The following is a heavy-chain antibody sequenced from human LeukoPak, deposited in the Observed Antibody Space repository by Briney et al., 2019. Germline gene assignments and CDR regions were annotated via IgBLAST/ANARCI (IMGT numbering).Heavy chain of an antibody. CDR2: MNQDGSAK. J-gene: IGHJ4*02. Sequence: GGSLRLSCAASGFNFRASWMTWVRQAPGKGLEWVADMNQDGSAKFYVDSVKGRFTVSRDNTESTLFLRMNSLRAEDTAVYFCAKEFSGGWSFDYWGQGTLVTVSS. D-gene: IGHD6-19*01. V-gene: IGHV3-7*03. CDR3: AKEFSGGWSFDY. CDR1: GFNFRASW.